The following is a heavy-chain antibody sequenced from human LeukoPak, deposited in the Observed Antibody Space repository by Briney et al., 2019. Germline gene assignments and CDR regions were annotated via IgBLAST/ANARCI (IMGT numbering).Heavy chain of an antibody. CDR3: AREGRWGSSPVDY. Sequence: SETLSLTCTVSGGSISSYYWSWIRQPPGKGLEWIGYIYYSGSTNYNPSLKSRVTLSVDTSKNQFSLKLSSVTAADTAVYYCAREGRWGSSPVDYWGQGTLVTVFS. D-gene: IGHD6-13*01. V-gene: IGHV4-59*01. CDR2: IYYSGST. CDR1: GGSISSYY. J-gene: IGHJ4*02.